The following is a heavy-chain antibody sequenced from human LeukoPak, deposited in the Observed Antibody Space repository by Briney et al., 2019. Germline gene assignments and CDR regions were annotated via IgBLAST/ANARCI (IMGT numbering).Heavy chain of an antibody. CDR1: GGSFSGYY. Sequence: PSETLSLTCAVYGGSFSGYYWSWIRQPPGKGLEWIGEINHSGSTNYNPSLKSRVTISVDTSKNQFSLKLSSVTAADTAVYYCARLVASGSYYGELSYWGQGTLVTVSS. D-gene: IGHD1-26*01. V-gene: IGHV4-34*01. CDR3: ARLVASGSYYGELSY. CDR2: INHSGST. J-gene: IGHJ4*02.